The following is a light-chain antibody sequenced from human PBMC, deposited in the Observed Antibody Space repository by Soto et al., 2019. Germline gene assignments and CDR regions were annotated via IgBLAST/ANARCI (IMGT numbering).Light chain of an antibody. V-gene: IGKV3-20*01. CDR3: QQDGSSPWT. Sequence: EIVLTQSPGTLSLSPGERATLSCRAGQSVSSSWLAWYQQKPGQAPRLLIYGASSRATGIPDGVSGSGSGTDFTLTISRLEPEDFAVYYCQQDGSSPWTFGQGTKVDIK. CDR2: GAS. J-gene: IGKJ1*01. CDR1: QSVSSSW.